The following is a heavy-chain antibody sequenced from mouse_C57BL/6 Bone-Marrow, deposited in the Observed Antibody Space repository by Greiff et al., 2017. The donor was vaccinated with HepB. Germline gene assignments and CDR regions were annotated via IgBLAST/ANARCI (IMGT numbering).Heavy chain of an antibody. Sequence: VQLQQPGAELVKPGASVKLSCKASGYTFTSYWMHWVKQRPGRGLEWIGRFDPNSGGTKYNEKFKSKATLTVDKPSSTAYMQLSSLTSEDSAVYYCARSSYGNYLYYAMDYWGQGTSVTVSS. D-gene: IGHD2-1*01. V-gene: IGHV1-72*01. J-gene: IGHJ4*01. CDR2: FDPNSGGT. CDR1: GYTFTSYW. CDR3: ARSSYGNYLYYAMDY.